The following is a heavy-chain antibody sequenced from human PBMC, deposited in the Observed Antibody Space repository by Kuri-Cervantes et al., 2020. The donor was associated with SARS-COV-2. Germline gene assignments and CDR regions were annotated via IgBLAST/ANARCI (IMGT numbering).Heavy chain of an antibody. CDR3: ARATNYYYDSSGYYYKAFDI. D-gene: IGHD3-22*01. J-gene: IGHJ3*02. V-gene: IGHV3-7*05. Sequence: GESLKIPCAASGFTFSSYWMSWVRQAPGKGLEWVANIKQDESEKYYVDSVKGRFTISRDNAKNSLYLQMNSLRAEDTAVYYCARATNYYYDSSGYYYKAFDIWGQGTMVTVSS. CDR1: GFTFSSYW. CDR2: IKQDESEK.